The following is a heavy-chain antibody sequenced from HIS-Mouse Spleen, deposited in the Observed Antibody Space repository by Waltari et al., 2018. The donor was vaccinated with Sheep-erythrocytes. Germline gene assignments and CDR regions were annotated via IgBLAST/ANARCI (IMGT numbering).Heavy chain of an antibody. V-gene: IGHV1-69*04. J-gene: IGHJ4*02. CDR1: GGTFSSYA. Sequence: QVQLVQSGAEVKKPGSSVKVSCKASGGTFSSYAISWVRQAPGQGLEWMGRSIPILGIATYAQKFQGRVTITADKHTSTAYMELSSLRSEDTAVYYCAQTGATTPHFDYWGQGTLVTVSS. CDR3: AQTGATTPHFDY. D-gene: IGHD1-26*01. CDR2: SIPILGIA.